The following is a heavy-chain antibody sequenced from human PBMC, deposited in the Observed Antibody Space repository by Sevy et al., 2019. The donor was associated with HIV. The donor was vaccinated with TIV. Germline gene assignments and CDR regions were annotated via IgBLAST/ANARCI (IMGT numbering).Heavy chain of an antibody. CDR2: IWYDGSNK. J-gene: IGHJ3*02. Sequence: GGSLRLSCAASGFTFSSYGMHWVRQAPGKGLEWVAVIWYDGSNKYYADSVKGRFTISRDNSKSTLYLQMNSLRAEDTAVYYCARGDYYDSRDEAFDIWGQGTMVTVSS. CDR1: GFTFSSYG. D-gene: IGHD3-22*01. V-gene: IGHV3-33*01. CDR3: ARGDYYDSRDEAFDI.